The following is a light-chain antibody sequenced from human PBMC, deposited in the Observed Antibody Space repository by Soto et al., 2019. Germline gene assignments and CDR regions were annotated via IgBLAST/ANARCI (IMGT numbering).Light chain of an antibody. CDR2: LSS. J-gene: IGKJ5*01. V-gene: IGKV2-28*01. Sequence: IVMTQSPLSLSVTPGEPASISCRSSQSLLHTNAYNYLDWYLQKPGQSPQLLIYLSSYRASGVPDRFSGSGSGTEFTLRVSRVEDEDVGVYYCMKTLQLTCKFGQGTRLELK. CDR3: MKTLQLTCK. CDR1: QSLLHTNAYNY.